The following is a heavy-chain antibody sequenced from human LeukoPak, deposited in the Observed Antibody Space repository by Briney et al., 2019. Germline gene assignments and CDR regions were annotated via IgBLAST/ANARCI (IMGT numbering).Heavy chain of an antibody. CDR2: INHSGST. J-gene: IGHJ6*02. Sequence: PSETLSLTCAVYGGSFSGYYWSWIRQPPGKGLEWIGEINHSGSTNYNPSLKSRVTISVDTSKNQFSLKLSSVTAADTAVYYCARLVVDYYDSSGYYGDYYYGMDVWGQGTTVTVSS. CDR3: ARLVVDYYDSSGYYGDYYYGMDV. CDR1: GGSFSGYY. V-gene: IGHV4-34*01. D-gene: IGHD3-22*01.